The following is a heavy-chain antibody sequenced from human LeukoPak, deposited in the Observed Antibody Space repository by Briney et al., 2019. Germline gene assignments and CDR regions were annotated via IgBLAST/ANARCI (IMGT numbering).Heavy chain of an antibody. D-gene: IGHD3-3*02. CDR3: ARDGIRDSYLN. Sequence: GGSLRLSCAASGFTVSSNYMSWVRQAPGKGLEWVSVIYSGGSTYYADSVKGRFTISRDNSKNTLCLQMNSLRAEDTAVYYCARDGIRDSYLNWGQGTLVTVSS. CDR2: IYSGGST. J-gene: IGHJ4*02. CDR1: GFTVSSNY. V-gene: IGHV3-66*01.